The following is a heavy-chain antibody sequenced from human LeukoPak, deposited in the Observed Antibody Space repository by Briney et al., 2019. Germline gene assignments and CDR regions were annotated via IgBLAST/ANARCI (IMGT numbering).Heavy chain of an antibody. V-gene: IGHV1-69*04. CDR1: GGTFSSYA. J-gene: IGHJ5*02. CDR2: IIPILGIA. Sequence: SVKVSCKASGGTFSSYAISWVRQAPGQGLEWMGRIIPILGIANYAQKFQGRVTITADKSTSTAYMELSSLRSEDTAVYYCARDSHDFWSGYYVGGEEPWGQGTLVTVSS. D-gene: IGHD3-3*01. CDR3: ARDSHDFWSGYYVGGEEP.